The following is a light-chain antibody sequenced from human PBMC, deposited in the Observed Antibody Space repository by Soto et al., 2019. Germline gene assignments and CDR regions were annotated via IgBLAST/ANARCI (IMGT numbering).Light chain of an antibody. Sequence: DIQMAQSPSSVSGSVGDRVTITCRASQCISSDLAWYQQKPGKAPNLLIYAASTLQSGVPSRFSGSGSGTDFSLPIISIPPEDLFPSYFYHPNRYPSPFAAGTKVDIK. CDR3: YHPNRYPSP. V-gene: IGKV1-9*01. J-gene: IGKJ4*02. CDR2: AAS. CDR1: QCISSD.